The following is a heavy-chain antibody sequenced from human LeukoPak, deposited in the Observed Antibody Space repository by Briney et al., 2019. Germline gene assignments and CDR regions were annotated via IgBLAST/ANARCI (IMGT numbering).Heavy chain of an antibody. CDR3: ARSKQWLVRSKFDY. J-gene: IGHJ4*02. CDR1: GGSISSSSYY. D-gene: IGHD6-19*01. V-gene: IGHV4-39*07. Sequence: PSETLSLTCTVSGGSISSSSYYWGWIRQPPGKGLEWIGSIYYSGSTYYNPSLKSRVTISVDTSKNQFSLKLSSVTAADTAVYYCARSKQWLVRSKFDYWGQGTLVTVSS. CDR2: IYYSGST.